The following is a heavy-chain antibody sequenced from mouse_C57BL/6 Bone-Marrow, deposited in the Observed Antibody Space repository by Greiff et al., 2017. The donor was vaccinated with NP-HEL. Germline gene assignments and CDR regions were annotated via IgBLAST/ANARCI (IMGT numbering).Heavy chain of an antibody. D-gene: IGHD2-1*01. CDR2: INSDGGST. CDR3: ARVIYYGNWRYFDV. Sequence: EVHLVESGGGLVQPGESLKLSCESNEYEFPSHDMSWVRKTPEKRLELVAAINSDGGSTYYPDTMERRFIISRDNTKKPLYLQMSSLRSEDTALYYCARVIYYGNWRYFDVWGTGTTVTVSS. V-gene: IGHV5-2*01. CDR1: EYEFPSHD. J-gene: IGHJ1*03.